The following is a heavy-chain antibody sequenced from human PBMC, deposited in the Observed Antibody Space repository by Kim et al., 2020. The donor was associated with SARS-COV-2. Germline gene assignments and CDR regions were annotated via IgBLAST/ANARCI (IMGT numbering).Heavy chain of an antibody. CDR1: GGSFSGYY. CDR2: INHSGST. CDR3: ARKGGDYGSKRGWFDP. V-gene: IGHV4-34*01. J-gene: IGHJ5*02. D-gene: IGHD3-10*01. Sequence: SETLSLTCAVYGGSFSGYYWSWIRQPPGKGLEWIGEINHSGSTNYNPSLKSRVTISVDTSKNQFSLKLSSVTAADTAVYYCARKGGDYGSKRGWFDPWGQGTLVTVSS.